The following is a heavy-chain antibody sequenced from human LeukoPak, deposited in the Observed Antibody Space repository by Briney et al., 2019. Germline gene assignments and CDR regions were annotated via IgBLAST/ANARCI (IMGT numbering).Heavy chain of an antibody. Sequence: SETLSLTCAVSGGSISSSNWWSWVRQPPGKGLEWIGEIYHSGSTNYNPSLKSRVTISVDKSKNQFSLKLSSVTAADTAVYYCARGGCSGGSCYSDYFDYWGQGTLVTVSS. V-gene: IGHV4-4*02. CDR1: GGSISSSNW. CDR3: ARGGCSGGSCYSDYFDY. CDR2: IYHSGST. D-gene: IGHD2-15*01. J-gene: IGHJ4*02.